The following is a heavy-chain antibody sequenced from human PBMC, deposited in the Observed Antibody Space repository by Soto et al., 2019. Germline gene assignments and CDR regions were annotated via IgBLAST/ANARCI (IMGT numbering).Heavy chain of an antibody. D-gene: IGHD2-2*01. J-gene: IGHJ4*02. Sequence: GGSLRLSCATSGFTFTTYAMSWVRQAPGKGLEWVSSMSGSGGNTYYANSVKGRFTISRDNSENTLYLQMNSLRAEDAAVYYCAKDSRRDCSTTTCYLFDYWGQGTLVTVSS. V-gene: IGHV3-23*01. CDR3: AKDSRRDCSTTTCYLFDY. CDR2: MSGSGGNT. CDR1: GFTFTTYA.